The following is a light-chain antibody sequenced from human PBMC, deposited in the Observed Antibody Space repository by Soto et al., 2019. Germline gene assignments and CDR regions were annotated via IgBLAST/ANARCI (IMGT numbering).Light chain of an antibody. CDR1: QGISSD. CDR3: QQFNIYLLS. J-gene: IGKJ4*01. CDR2: DAS. V-gene: IGKV1-13*02. Sequence: AIQLTHSPSSLSASVGDKVPLTCLASQGISSDLAWYQQKPVKPPNLLIFDASSLETGVPSRFSGSGSGTDFTLTISSLQPEDFATYYCQQFNIYLLSFGGGTKVDIK.